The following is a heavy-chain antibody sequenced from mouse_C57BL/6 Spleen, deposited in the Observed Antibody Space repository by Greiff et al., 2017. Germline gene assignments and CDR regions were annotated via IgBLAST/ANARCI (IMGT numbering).Heavy chain of an antibody. CDR3: ARLATGDYYAMDY. V-gene: IGHV1-82*01. Sequence: QVQLQQSGPELVKPGASVKISCKASGYAFSSSWMNWVKQRPGKGLEWIGRIYPGDGDTNYNGKFKGKATLTADKSSSTAYMQLSSLTSEDSAVYFCARLATGDYYAMDYWGQGTSVTVSS. CDR2: IYPGDGDT. D-gene: IGHD6-1*01. J-gene: IGHJ4*01. CDR1: GYAFSSSW.